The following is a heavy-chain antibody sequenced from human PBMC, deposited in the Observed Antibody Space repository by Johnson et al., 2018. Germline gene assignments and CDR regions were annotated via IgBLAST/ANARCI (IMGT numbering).Heavy chain of an antibody. D-gene: IGHD6-13*01. CDR3: ARDKAVGVAAAAWI. J-gene: IGHJ3*02. Sequence: QVQLVQSGGGVVQPGRSLRLSCAASGFTFSSYGMHWVRQAPGKGLEWVAVISYDGSNKYYTDSVKGRFPISRDNSKNTLYLQMHSLSAEDTAVYYCARDKAVGVAAAAWIWGQWTMVTVSS. V-gene: IGHV3-30*03. CDR2: ISYDGSNK. CDR1: GFTFSSYG.